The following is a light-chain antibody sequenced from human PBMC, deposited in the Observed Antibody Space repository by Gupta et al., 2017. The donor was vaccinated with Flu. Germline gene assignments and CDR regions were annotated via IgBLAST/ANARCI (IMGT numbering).Light chain of an antibody. Sequence: SDIGGYDYVAWYQQHPANAPKLMLFEVSRRPAGSSDRFSCSRSGNTAALTIAGLLAEDEAFYYCSSYTNANTVVVFGGGTKLTVL. J-gene: IGLJ2*01. CDR2: EVS. CDR3: SSYTNANTVVV. V-gene: IGLV2-14*01. CDR1: SDIGGYDY.